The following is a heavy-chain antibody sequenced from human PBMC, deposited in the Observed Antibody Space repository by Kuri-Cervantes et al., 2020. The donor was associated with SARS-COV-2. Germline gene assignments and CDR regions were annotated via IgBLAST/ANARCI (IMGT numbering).Heavy chain of an antibody. V-gene: IGHV3-30*18. CDR3: AKGGDFWSGFTYFDS. CDR1: GFTFRSSG. D-gene: IGHD3-3*01. CDR2: LSNDGARE. Sequence: WGSLRLSCAASGFTFRSSGMHWVRQAPGKGLEWVALLSNDGAREYYADSVKGRFTISRDNFKNTLFLQMNSLRSEDTAMYYCAKGGDFWSGFTYFDSCGPGTLVTVSS. J-gene: IGHJ4*02.